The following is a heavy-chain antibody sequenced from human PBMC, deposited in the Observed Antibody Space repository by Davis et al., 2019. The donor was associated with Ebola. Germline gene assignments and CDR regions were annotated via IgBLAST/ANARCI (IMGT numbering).Heavy chain of an antibody. CDR2: IHFDGSKK. D-gene: IGHD3-9*01. CDR1: GFTFSNYG. J-gene: IGHJ4*02. V-gene: IGHV3-30*02. CDR3: ARDPRFFDWSSYFFNY. Sequence: GGSLRLSCAASGFTFSNYGMHWVRQAPGKGLEWVATIHFDGSKKYYADSVTGRFTVSRDDSKNTVYLQMDSLRGEDTAMYFCARDPRFFDWSSYFFNYWGQGTLVTVSS.